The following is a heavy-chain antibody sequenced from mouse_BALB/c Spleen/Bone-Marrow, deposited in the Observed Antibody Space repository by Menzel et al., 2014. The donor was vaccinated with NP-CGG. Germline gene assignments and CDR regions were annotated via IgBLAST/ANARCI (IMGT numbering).Heavy chain of an antibody. D-gene: IGHD2-14*01. CDR1: GYTFTDHA. CDR3: ARSGKVRNAMDY. V-gene: IGHV1S137*01. J-gene: IGHJ4*01. Sequence: QVQLQQSGAKLVRPGVSVKISCKGSGYTFTDHAIHWVKRSHAKSLEWIGVISGYYGDAIYNQKFKGKATMTVDKSSSTAYMKFARLTSEDSAIYYCARSGKVRNAMDYWGQETSVTVSS. CDR2: ISGYYGDA.